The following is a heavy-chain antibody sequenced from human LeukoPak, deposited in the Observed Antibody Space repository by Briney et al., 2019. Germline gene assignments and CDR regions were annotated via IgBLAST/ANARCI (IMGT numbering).Heavy chain of an antibody. CDR3: AREQVAASDYYYYGMDV. Sequence: SETLSLTCTVSGGSVSSSNYYWSWIRQPPGKGLEWIGYIYYSGSTYYNPSLKSRVTISLDTSKNQFSLKLSSVTAADTAVYYCAREQVAASDYYYYGMDVWGQGTTVTVSS. V-gene: IGHV4-30-4*01. J-gene: IGHJ6*02. CDR2: IYYSGST. CDR1: GGSVSSSNYY. D-gene: IGHD2-15*01.